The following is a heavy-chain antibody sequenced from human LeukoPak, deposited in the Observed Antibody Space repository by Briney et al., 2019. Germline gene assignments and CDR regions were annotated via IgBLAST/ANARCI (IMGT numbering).Heavy chain of an antibody. Sequence: GGSLRLSCAASGFTFSNYGIHWVRQAPGKGLEWVAVISYDGNNKYYADSVRGRFTISRDNSKNTLFLQMNSLRAEDTAVYYCAKGVDYCSGGSCPADYWGPGTLVTVSS. CDR2: ISYDGNNK. V-gene: IGHV3-30*18. D-gene: IGHD2-15*01. CDR1: GFTFSNYG. J-gene: IGHJ4*02. CDR3: AKGVDYCSGGSCPADY.